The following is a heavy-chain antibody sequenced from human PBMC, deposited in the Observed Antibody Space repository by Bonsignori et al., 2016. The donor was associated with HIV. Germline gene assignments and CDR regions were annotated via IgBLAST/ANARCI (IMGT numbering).Heavy chain of an antibody. CDR3: ATCRDGYGGEVYYYYMDV. CDR1: GCTFTGYY. J-gene: IGHJ6*03. CDR2: INPNSGGT. Sequence: ASVKVSCKASGCTFTGYYMHWVRQAPGQGLEWMGWINPNSGGTNYAQKFQGRVTMTRDTSISTAYMELSRLRSDDTAVYYCATCRDGYGGEVYYYYMDVWGKGTTVTVSS. V-gene: IGHV1-2*02. D-gene: IGHD5-24*01.